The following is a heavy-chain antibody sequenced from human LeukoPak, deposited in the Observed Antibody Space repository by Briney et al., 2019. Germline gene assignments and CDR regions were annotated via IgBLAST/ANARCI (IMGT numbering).Heavy chain of an antibody. D-gene: IGHD6-13*01. CDR1: GDSVSSNSAA. V-gene: IGHV6-1*01. CDR2: TYYRSKWYN. CDR3: ARDRTPSWYLGAFDI. Sequence: SQTLSLTSAISGDSVSSNSAAWNWLRQSPSRGLEWLGRTYYRSKWYNDDAVSVKSRISINPDTTKNHFSLQLNSVTPEDTAVYYCARDRTPSWYLGAFDIWGQGTMVTVSS. J-gene: IGHJ3*02.